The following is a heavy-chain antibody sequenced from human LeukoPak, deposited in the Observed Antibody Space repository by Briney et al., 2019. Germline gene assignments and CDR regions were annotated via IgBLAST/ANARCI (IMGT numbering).Heavy chain of an antibody. V-gene: IGHV4-39*01. CDR1: GGSISSSSYY. J-gene: IGHJ4*02. Sequence: PSETLSLTCTVSGGSISSSSYYWGWIRQPPGKGLEWIGSIYYSGSTYYNPSLKSRVTISVDTSKNQFSLKLSSVTAADTAVYYCARLMGPSRAHKQQLDYWGQGTLVTVSS. CDR3: ARLMGPSRAHKQQLDY. D-gene: IGHD6-13*01. CDR2: IYYSGST.